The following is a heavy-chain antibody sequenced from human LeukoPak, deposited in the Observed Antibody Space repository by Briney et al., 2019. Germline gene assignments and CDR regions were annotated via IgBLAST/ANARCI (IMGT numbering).Heavy chain of an antibody. V-gene: IGHV4-59*08. CDR3: ARHGVGWYFDY. CDR1: GGSISNYY. D-gene: IGHD2-8*01. J-gene: IGHJ4*02. Sequence: SETLSLTCTVSGGSISNYYWSWIRQPPGKGLEWIGYIYYSGSTNYNPSLKSRVTISVDTSKNQFPLKLSSVTAADTAVYYCARHGVGWYFDYWGQGTLVTVSS. CDR2: IYYSGST.